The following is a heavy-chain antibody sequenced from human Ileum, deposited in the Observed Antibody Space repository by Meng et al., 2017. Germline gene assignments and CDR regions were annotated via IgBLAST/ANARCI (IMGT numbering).Heavy chain of an antibody. CDR3: ARFYGSGTFEVHDY. D-gene: IGHD3-10*01. Sequence: HGQLQDSGPGMVRPSEPLSLPCNVSRGSVSSASYYWSWIRQPPGKGLEWIGLIHYSGSTNYNPSLKSRVTMSVETSKTQVSLRLTSVTAADTAVYYCARFYGSGTFEVHDYWGQGTLVTVSS. V-gene: IGHV4-61*01. CDR1: RGSVSSASYY. J-gene: IGHJ4*02. CDR2: IHYSGST.